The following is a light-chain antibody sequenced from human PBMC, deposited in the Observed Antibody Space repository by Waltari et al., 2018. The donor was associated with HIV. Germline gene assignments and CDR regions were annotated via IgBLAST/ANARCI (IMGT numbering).Light chain of an antibody. CDR3: QQFNSYPLT. Sequence: AIQLTQSPSSLSASVGDRVTITCRASQDISGALAWYQQKPGKPPKLLIHDASILETGVPSKFSGSGAGADFTPTISSLQPEDFATYYCQQFNSYPLTFGAGTKVEIK. V-gene: IGKV1-13*02. CDR1: QDISGA. CDR2: DAS. J-gene: IGKJ4*01.